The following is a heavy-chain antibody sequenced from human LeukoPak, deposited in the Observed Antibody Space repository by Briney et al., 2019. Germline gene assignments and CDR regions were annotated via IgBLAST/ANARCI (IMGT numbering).Heavy chain of an antibody. CDR1: GGSITSSSYY. CDR2: INHSGST. D-gene: IGHD1-7*01. Sequence: SETLSLTCTVSGGSITSSSYYWSWIRQPPGKGLEWIGEINHSGSTNYNPSLKSRVTISVDTSKNQFSLKLSSVTAADTAVYYCARDNWNYGSSMDVWGQGTTVTVSS. J-gene: IGHJ6*02. CDR3: ARDNWNYGSSMDV. V-gene: IGHV4-39*07.